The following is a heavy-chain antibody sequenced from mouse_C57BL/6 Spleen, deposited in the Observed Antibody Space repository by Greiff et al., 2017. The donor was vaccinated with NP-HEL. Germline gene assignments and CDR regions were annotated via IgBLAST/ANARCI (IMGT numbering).Heavy chain of an antibody. CDR3: ARYPGGFAY. CDR1: GYAFSSSW. J-gene: IGHJ3*01. Sequence: VQLQQSGPELVTPGASVKISCKASGYAFSSSWMNWVQQRPGKGLEWIGRIYPGDGDTNYNGKFKGKATLTADKSSSTAYMQLSSLTSEDSAVYFCARYPGGFAYWGQGTLVTVSA. V-gene: IGHV1-82*01. CDR2: IYPGDGDT.